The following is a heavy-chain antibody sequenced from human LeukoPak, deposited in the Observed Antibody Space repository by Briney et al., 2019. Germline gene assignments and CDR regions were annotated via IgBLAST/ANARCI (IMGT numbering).Heavy chain of an antibody. CDR1: GYTLTELS. CDR3: ATTGSGNYYYYYMDV. J-gene: IGHJ6*03. CDR2: FDPEDGET. D-gene: IGHD3-10*01. Sequence: GASVKVSCKVSGYTLTELSMHSVRQAPGKGLEWMGGFDPEDGETIYAQKFQGRVTMTEDTSTDTAYMELSSLRSEDTAVYYCATTGSGNYYYYYMDVWGKGTTVTVSS. V-gene: IGHV1-24*01.